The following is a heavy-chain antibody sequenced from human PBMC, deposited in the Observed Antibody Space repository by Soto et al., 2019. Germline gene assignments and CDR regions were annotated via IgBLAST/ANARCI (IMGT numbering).Heavy chain of an antibody. J-gene: IGHJ2*01. V-gene: IGHV3-7*01. Sequence: DVQLVESGGGLVQPGGSLRLSCAASGFTYTNYWMDWVRQAPGKGLEWVANINQDGSEKYYVDSVKGRFTISRDNAKKSLYLQIDSLRAEDTAVYFCAREYWYSDLWGRGTLVTVSS. CDR2: INQDGSEK. CDR1: GFTYTNYW. CDR3: AREYWYSDL.